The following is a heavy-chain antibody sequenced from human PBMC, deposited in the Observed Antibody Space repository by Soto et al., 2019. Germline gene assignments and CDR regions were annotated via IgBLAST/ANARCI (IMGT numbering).Heavy chain of an antibody. CDR3: ARDCSSSRYYGGYNSGLDV. CDR1: GGSIRSSGYY. CDR2: IYYSGST. Sequence: PSETLSLTCTVSGGSIRSSGYYWGWIRQPPGKGLEWIGSIYYSGSTYHNPSLKSRVTISVDTSKNQFSLKLSFVTAADTAVYFCARDCSSSRYYGGYNSGLDVWGQGTTVTVSS. J-gene: IGHJ6*02. D-gene: IGHD2-2*01. V-gene: IGHV4-39*01.